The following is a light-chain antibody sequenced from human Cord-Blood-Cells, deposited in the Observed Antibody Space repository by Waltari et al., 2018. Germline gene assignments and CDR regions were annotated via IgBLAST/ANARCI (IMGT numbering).Light chain of an antibody. CDR2: GKN. Sequence: SSELTQDPAVSVALGQTVRITCQGDSLRSYYASWYQQKPGQAPVLVIYGKNNRPSGSRDRFSGSRSGNTASLTITGAQAEDEADYYCNSRDSRVFGGGTKLTVL. CDR3: NSRDSRV. J-gene: IGLJ2*01. V-gene: IGLV3-19*01. CDR1: SLRSYY.